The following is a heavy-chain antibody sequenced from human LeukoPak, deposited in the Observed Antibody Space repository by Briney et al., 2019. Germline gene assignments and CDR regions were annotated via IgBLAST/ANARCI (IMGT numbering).Heavy chain of an antibody. D-gene: IGHD3-10*01. J-gene: IGHJ4*02. V-gene: IGHV3-23*01. CDR3: ARWVGSGSYDY. Sequence: GGSLRLSCAASGFTFSSYAMSWVRQAPGKGLEWVSAISGSGGSTCYADSVKGRFTISRDNSKNTLYLQMNSLRAEDTAVYYCARWVGSGSYDYWGQGTLVTVSS. CDR2: ISGSGGST. CDR1: GFTFSSYA.